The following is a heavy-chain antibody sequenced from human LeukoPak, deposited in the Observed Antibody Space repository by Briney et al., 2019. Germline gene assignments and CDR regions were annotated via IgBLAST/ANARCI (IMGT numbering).Heavy chain of an antibody. D-gene: IGHD3-22*01. CDR1: GFTVSSDY. J-gene: IGHJ4*02. CDR3: YSMIVVTIRVINHY. V-gene: IGHV3-66*01. CDR2: IYSGGST. Sequence: AGGSLRLSCAASGFTVSSDYMSWVRQAPGKGLEWVSVIYSGGSTYYADSVKGRFTISRDNSKNTLYLQMNSLRAEDTAVYYCYSMIVVTIRVINHYWGQGTLVTVSS.